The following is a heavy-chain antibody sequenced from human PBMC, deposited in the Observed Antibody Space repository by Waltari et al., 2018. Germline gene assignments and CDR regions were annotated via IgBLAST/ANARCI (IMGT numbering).Heavy chain of an antibody. J-gene: IGHJ4*02. CDR3: ARGGGGYDKYYFDL. Sequence: QVPLQELGPGPVKPSQTLTLTCNVSGGSISRPYYWSWIRQSPGKGLEWIGYVYQSGSTLYNPTLNNRVTMSVDRSKNQFSLRLTSLTAADTAVYFCARGGGGYDKYYFDLWGQGTLVTVSS. D-gene: IGHD5-12*01. CDR1: GGSISRPYY. CDR2: VYQSGST. V-gene: IGHV4-30-4*01.